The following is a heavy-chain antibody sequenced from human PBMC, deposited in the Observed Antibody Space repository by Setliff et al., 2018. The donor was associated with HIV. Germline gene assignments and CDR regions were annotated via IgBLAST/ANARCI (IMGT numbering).Heavy chain of an antibody. V-gene: IGHV4-61*02. CDR3: ARGRRYGGNSAGSYFDY. CDR1: RGSINSDDYY. CDR2: IYTSGST. D-gene: IGHD2-21*02. J-gene: IGHJ5*01. Sequence: PSETLSLTCTVSRGSINSDDYYWTWIRQPAGKGLEWGGRIYTSGSTNYNPSLKSRVTRSQDRSKNQFSLSLSSVTATDTAVYYCARGRRYGGNSAGSYFDYWGHGILVTVSS.